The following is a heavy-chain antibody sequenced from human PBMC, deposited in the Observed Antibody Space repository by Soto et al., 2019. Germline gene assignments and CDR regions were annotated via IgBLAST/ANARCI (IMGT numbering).Heavy chain of an antibody. CDR2: IYYSGST. Sequence: SETLSLTCTVSGGSISSYYWSWIRQPPGKGLEWIGYIYYSGSTNYNPSLKSRVTISVDTSKNQSSLKLSSVTAAVTAVYYCARVRYCSGGSCYYPNWFDPWGQGTLVTVSS. CDR1: GGSISSYY. J-gene: IGHJ5*02. D-gene: IGHD2-15*01. CDR3: ARVRYCSGGSCYYPNWFDP. V-gene: IGHV4-59*01.